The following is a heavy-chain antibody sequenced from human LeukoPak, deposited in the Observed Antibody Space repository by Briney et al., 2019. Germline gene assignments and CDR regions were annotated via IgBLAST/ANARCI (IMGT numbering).Heavy chain of an antibody. Sequence: PGRSLRLSCAASGFTFDDYAVHWVRQAPGKGLEWVSGISWNSGRVDYADSVKGRFTISRNNAKNSLHLQMSSLRPEDTALYYCAKDWGGGCSSSSCSETAIYNYGMDLWGQGTTVTVSS. CDR1: GFTFDDYA. J-gene: IGHJ6*02. CDR3: AKDWGGGCSSSSCSETAIYNYGMDL. D-gene: IGHD2-2*01. CDR2: ISWNSGRV. V-gene: IGHV3-9*01.